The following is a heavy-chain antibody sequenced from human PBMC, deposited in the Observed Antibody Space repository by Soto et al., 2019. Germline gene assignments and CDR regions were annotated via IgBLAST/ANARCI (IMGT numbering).Heavy chain of an antibody. CDR2: IYYSGST. V-gene: IGHV4-59*01. CDR3: ARGEWLLLGAYYYYMDV. J-gene: IGHJ6*03. D-gene: IGHD3-3*01. Sequence: SETLSLTCTVSGGSISSYYWSWIRQPPGKGLEWIGYIYYSGSTNYNPSLKSRVTISVDTSKNQFSLKLSSVTAADTAVYYCARGEWLLLGAYYYYMDVWGKGTTVTVSS. CDR1: GGSISSYY.